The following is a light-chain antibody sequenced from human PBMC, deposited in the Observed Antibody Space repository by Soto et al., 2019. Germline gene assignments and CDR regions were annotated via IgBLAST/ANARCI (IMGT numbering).Light chain of an antibody. CDR2: GAS. CDR3: QHYNNWPHT. CDR1: ESVSSH. Sequence: ERVMTQSPATLSVSPGERATLSCRASESVSSHLAWYQQKPGLAPRLLIYGASTRATGVPARFIGSGSGTEFTLTISSLQSEDCAIYYCQHYNNWPHTFGQGTKLEIK. J-gene: IGKJ2*01. V-gene: IGKV3-15*01.